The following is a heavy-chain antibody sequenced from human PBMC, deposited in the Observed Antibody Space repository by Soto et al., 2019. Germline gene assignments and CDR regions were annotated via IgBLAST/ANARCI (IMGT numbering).Heavy chain of an antibody. Sequence: GASVKVSCKASGYTFTSYDINWVRQATGQGLEWMGWMNPNSGNTGYAQKFQGRVTMTRNTSISTAYMEPSSLRSEDTAVYYCARGPYYDFWSGYYNSYYYYYGMDVWGQGTTVTVSS. CDR3: ARGPYYDFWSGYYNSYYYYYGMDV. CDR2: MNPNSGNT. J-gene: IGHJ6*02. D-gene: IGHD3-3*01. V-gene: IGHV1-8*01. CDR1: GYTFTSYD.